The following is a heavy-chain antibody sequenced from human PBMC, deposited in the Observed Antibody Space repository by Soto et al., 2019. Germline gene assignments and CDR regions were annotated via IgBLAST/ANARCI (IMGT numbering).Heavy chain of an antibody. J-gene: IGHJ6*02. CDR1: GYTFTSYD. Sequence: GASVKVSCKASGYTFTSYDINWVRQARGQRLEWIGWIVVGSGNANYAQKFQERVTITRDMSTSTAYMELSSLRSEDTAVYYCAADYSSSWYSYYYYGMDVWGQGTKVTVSS. CDR3: AADYSSSWYSYYYYGMDV. CDR2: IVVGSGNA. D-gene: IGHD6-13*01. V-gene: IGHV1-58*02.